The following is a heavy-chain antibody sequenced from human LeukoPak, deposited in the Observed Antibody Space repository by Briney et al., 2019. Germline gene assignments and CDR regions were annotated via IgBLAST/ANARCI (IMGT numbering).Heavy chain of an antibody. V-gene: IGHV4-38-2*02. Sequence: SETLTLTCTVSGYSISSGYYWGWIRQPPGKGLEWIGSIYHSGSTYYNPSLKSRVTISVDTSENQFSLKLSSVTAADTAVYYCASSGRDYDSSGSDNWFDPWGQGTLVTVSS. D-gene: IGHD3-22*01. CDR2: IYHSGST. CDR3: ASSGRDYDSSGSDNWFDP. J-gene: IGHJ5*02. CDR1: GYSISSGYY.